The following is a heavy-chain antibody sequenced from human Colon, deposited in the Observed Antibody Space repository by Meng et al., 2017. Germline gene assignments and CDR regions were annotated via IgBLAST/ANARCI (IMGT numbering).Heavy chain of an antibody. J-gene: IGHJ4*02. CDR3: VRDLREKGDYLSDY. Sequence: GESLKISCAASGFTFSSFSMNWIRQAPGKGLEWVSSISSGSSFSYYADSVKGRFTISRDNAKNSLYLQMNNLRDEDTAVYYCVRDLREKGDYLSDYWGQGTLVTVSS. D-gene: IGHD4-17*01. CDR2: ISSGSSFS. V-gene: IGHV3-21*01. CDR1: GFTFSSFS.